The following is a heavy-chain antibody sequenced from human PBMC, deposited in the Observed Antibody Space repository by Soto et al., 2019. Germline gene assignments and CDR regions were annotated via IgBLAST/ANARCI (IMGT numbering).Heavy chain of an antibody. V-gene: IGHV3-23*01. CDR3: AAVQTIFGVGLYGMDV. D-gene: IGHD3-3*01. CDR1: GFTFSSYV. CDR2: VSGSGGST. J-gene: IGHJ6*02. Sequence: EVQLLESGGGLVQPGGSLRLSCAASGFTFSSYVLSWVRQAPGKGLEWVSAVSGSGGSTYYADSVKGRFTISRDNSKNTLYLQMNSLRAEDTAVYYCAAVQTIFGVGLYGMDVWGQGTTVTVSS.